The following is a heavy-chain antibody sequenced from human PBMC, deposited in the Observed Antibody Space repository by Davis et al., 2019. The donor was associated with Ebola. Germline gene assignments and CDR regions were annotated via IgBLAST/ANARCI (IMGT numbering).Heavy chain of an antibody. V-gene: IGHV3-74*01. J-gene: IGHJ6*02. CDR1: GFSISTYW. Sequence: PGGSLRLSCAASGFSISTYWMHWVRQAPGKGLVWVSRIIGDGRGTYYADSVKGRLTISRDNAKNTLYLQMNSLRVEDTAVYYCARVRGNFWSGYSGMDVWGQGTTVTVSS. D-gene: IGHD3-3*01. CDR2: IIGDGRGT. CDR3: ARVRGNFWSGYSGMDV.